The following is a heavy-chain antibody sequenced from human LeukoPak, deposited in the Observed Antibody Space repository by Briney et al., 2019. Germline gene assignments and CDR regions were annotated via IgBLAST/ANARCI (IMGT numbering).Heavy chain of an antibody. CDR2: ITTSGTT. V-gene: IGHV4-4*07. D-gene: IGHD6-19*01. CDR3: ARDHGSGWYDY. J-gene: IGHJ4*02. CDR1: GGSISSYY. Sequence: SETLSLTCTVSGGSISSYYWNWLRQPAGKGLEWIGRITTSGTTNYNPSPKSRVTMSVDTSKNQFSLKLSSVTAADTAVYYCARDHGSGWYDYWGQGTLVTVSS.